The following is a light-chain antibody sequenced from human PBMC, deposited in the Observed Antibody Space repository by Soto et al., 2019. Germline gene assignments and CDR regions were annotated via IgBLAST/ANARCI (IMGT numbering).Light chain of an antibody. CDR3: QSYDRSNRV. Sequence: FMLTQPHSVSESPGKTVTISCTGSSGSIASNYVQWYQQRPGSAPTTVIYEDNQRPSGVPDRFSGSIDSSSNSASLTISGLKTEDEADYYCQSYDRSNRVFGGGTKLTVL. J-gene: IGLJ3*02. CDR1: SGSIASNY. CDR2: EDN. V-gene: IGLV6-57*02.